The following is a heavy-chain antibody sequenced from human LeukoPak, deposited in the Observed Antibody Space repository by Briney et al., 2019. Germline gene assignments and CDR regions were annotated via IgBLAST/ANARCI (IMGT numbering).Heavy chain of an antibody. V-gene: IGHV1-3*01. CDR2: INAGNGNT. J-gene: IGHJ4*02. Sequence: ASVKVSCKASGYTFTSYAMHWVRQAPGQRLEWMGWINAGNGNTKYSQKFQGRVTITRDTSASTAYMELSGLKSEDTAVYYCARPPRGSSGWYFYGYWGQGTLVTASS. D-gene: IGHD6-19*01. CDR1: GYTFTSYA. CDR3: ARPPRGSSGWYFYGY.